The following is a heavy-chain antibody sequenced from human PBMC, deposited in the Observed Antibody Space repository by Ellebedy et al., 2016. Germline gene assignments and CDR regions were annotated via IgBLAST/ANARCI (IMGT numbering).Heavy chain of an antibody. V-gene: IGHV5-51*01. CDR3: ARHLYSGYDTEFYYFDY. J-gene: IGHJ4*02. CDR1: GYSFTSYW. CDR2: IYPGDSDT. D-gene: IGHD5-12*01. Sequence: GESLKISCKGSGYSFTSYWISWVRQMPGKGLEWMGIIYPGDSDTRYSPSFQGQVTISADKSISTAYLQWSSLKASDTAMYYCARHLYSGYDTEFYYFDYWGQGTLVTVSS.